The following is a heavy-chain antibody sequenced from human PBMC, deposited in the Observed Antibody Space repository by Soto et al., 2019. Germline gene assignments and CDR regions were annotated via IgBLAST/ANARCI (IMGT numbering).Heavy chain of an antibody. D-gene: IGHD3-10*01. J-gene: IGHJ4*02. Sequence: GASVKVSCKASGYTFTGYYMHWVRQAPGQGLEWMGWINPNSGDTNYAQKFQGWVTMTRDTSTSTAYMALRSLRSDDTAVYYYAFTDYYGSGSSETFSAYWGQGTLVTVSS. V-gene: IGHV1-2*04. CDR2: INPNSGDT. CDR1: GYTFTGYY. CDR3: AFTDYYGSGSSETFSAY.